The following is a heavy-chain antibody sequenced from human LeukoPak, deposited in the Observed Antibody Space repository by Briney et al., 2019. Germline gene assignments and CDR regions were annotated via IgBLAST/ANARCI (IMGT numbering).Heavy chain of an antibody. CDR3: AKVIHGAVAFDI. CDR1: GYTFTAYY. J-gene: IGHJ3*02. CDR2: INPTNGDT. V-gene: IGHV1-2*02. Sequence: ASVKASCKASGYTFTAYYMHWVRLAPGQGLEWVGWINPTNGDTKYAQRFQGRVTMTRDTSINTVYMELSRLRSDDTAVYYCAKVIHGAVAFDIWGQGTMVTVSS. D-gene: IGHD4/OR15-4a*01.